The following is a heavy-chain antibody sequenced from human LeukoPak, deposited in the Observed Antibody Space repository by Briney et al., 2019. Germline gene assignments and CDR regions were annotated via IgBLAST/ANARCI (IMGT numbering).Heavy chain of an antibody. CDR2: IYYSGST. Sequence: SETLSLTCTVSGGSISSYYWSWLRQPPGKGLQWIGYIYYSGSTNYNPSLKSRVTMSVDTSKNQFSLKLSSVTAADTAVYYCARSGSSYLYAFDIWGQGTMVTVSS. V-gene: IGHV4-59*01. D-gene: IGHD3-10*01. CDR3: ARSGSSYLYAFDI. J-gene: IGHJ3*02. CDR1: GGSISSYY.